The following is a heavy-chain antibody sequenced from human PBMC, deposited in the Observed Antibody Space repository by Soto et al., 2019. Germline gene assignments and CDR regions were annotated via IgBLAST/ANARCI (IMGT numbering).Heavy chain of an antibody. J-gene: IGHJ5*02. Sequence: SETLSLTCTVSGGSICSYYLGWIRQPPGKGLEWIAYMYYSGSTNYNPSRKSRVTISVDTSKNQSSLKLSPVTAADTAVYYCARVYDFWRGSEANWFDPWGQGTLVTVSS. D-gene: IGHD3-3*01. CDR3: ARVYDFWRGSEANWFDP. V-gene: IGHV4-59*01. CDR2: MYYSGST. CDR1: GGSICSYY.